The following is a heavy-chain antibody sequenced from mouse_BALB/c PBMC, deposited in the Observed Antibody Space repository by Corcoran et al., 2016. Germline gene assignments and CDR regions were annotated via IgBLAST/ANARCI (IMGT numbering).Heavy chain of an antibody. CDR1: GSTFTNYG. CDR2: INTYTGEP. Sequence: QIQLVQSGPELKKPGETVKISCKASGSTFTNYGMNWVKQAPGKGSKWMGWINTYTGEPTYADDFKGRFAFSLETSASTAYLQINNLKNEDTATYFWARDLKGAMDYWGQGTSVTVSS. J-gene: IGHJ4*01. CDR3: ARDLKGAMDY. V-gene: IGHV9-3-1*01.